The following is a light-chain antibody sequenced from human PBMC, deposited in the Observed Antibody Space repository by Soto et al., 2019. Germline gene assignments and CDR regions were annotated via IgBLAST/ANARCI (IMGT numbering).Light chain of an antibody. Sequence: DIQMTQSPSTLSGSVGDRVTITCRASQTISSWLAWYQQKPGKAPKLLIYKASTLKSGVPSRFSGSGSGTEFNLTISRLQTEDVATYECLQLNTYPWTFGQGTKVDIK. J-gene: IGKJ1*01. CDR2: KAS. CDR1: QTISSW. V-gene: IGKV1-5*03. CDR3: LQLNTYPWT.